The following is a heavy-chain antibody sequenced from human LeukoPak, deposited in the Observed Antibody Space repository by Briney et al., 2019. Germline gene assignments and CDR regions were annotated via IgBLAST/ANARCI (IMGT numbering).Heavy chain of an antibody. J-gene: IGHJ4*02. CDR1: GGSMTTHH. Sequence: SETLSLTCTVSGGSMTTHHWNWLRQTPGKGLEWLGYVFDSGRTKVNPSLTSRVTLSKDTSKNQLSLKLSSVTAADTAVYYCTTIKRGDIFGYFDFWGQGSLVTVSS. D-gene: IGHD5-18*01. CDR2: VFDSGRT. V-gene: IGHV4-59*11. CDR3: TTIKRGDIFGYFDF.